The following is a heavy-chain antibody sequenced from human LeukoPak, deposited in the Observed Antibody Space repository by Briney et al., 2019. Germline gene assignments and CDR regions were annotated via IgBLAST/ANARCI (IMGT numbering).Heavy chain of an antibody. CDR1: GGSISSGDYY. D-gene: IGHD4-11*01. CDR2: IYYSGST. J-gene: IGHJ3*02. Sequence: SETLSLTCTVSGGSISSGDYYWSWIRQPPGKGLEWIGYIYYSGSTYYNPSLKSRVTISVDTSKNQFSLKLSSVTAADTAVYYCAISTVTSRSYAFDIWGQGTMVTVSS. V-gene: IGHV4-30-4*01. CDR3: AISTVTSRSYAFDI.